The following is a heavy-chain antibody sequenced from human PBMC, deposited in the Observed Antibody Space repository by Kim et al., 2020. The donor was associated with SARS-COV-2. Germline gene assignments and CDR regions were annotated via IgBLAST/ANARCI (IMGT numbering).Heavy chain of an antibody. CDR1: GFTFSYYA. Sequence: GGSLRLSCAASGFTFSYYAMTWVRQAPGKGLEWVSGISGGGSTYYADSVKGRFTISRDNSKNTLYLQMNSLRAEDTAVYYCAKLNVVVVPGASFDCWGQGTLVTVSS. J-gene: IGHJ4*02. CDR2: ISGGGST. CDR3: AKLNVVVVPGASFDC. V-gene: IGHV3-23*01. D-gene: IGHD2-2*01.